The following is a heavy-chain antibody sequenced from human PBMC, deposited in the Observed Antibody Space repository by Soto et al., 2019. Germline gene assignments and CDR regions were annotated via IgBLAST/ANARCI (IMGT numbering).Heavy chain of an antibody. J-gene: IGHJ4*02. CDR1: GGSVRSGGHH. CDR2: ISHSGST. Sequence: SETLSLTCSVSGGSVRSGGHHWSWIRQPPGKGLEFIGYISHSGSTNYKSSIKSRVTISVDTSENEFSLKLTSVTAADTAVYYCTIGRLMSEIDMLTGYYIFDYRGQGTLVTVSS. D-gene: IGHD3-9*01. V-gene: IGHV4-61*08. CDR3: TIGRLMSEIDMLTGYYIFDY.